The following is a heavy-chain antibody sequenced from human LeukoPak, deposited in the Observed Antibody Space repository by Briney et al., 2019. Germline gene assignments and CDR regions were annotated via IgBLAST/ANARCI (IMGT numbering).Heavy chain of an antibody. CDR1: GGTFRSYA. J-gene: IGHJ4*02. Sequence: GASVKVSCKASGGTFRSYAISWVRQAPGQGLEWMGGIIPIFGTANYAQKFQGRVTITTDESTSTAYMDLGRPRAEDTAVYYCASWMYSSSSLFDYWGQGTLVTGSS. D-gene: IGHD6-6*01. CDR2: IIPIFGTA. CDR3: ASWMYSSSSLFDY. V-gene: IGHV1-69*05.